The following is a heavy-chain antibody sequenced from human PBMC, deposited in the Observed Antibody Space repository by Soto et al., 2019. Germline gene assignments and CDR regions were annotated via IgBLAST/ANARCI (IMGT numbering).Heavy chain of an antibody. CDR3: AREDIAARPGAFDI. D-gene: IGHD6-6*01. CDR1: GYTFTGYY. CDR2: INPNSGGT. J-gene: IGHJ3*02. Sequence: ASVKVSCKASGYTFTGYYMHWVRQAPGQGLEWMGWINPNSGGTNYEQKFQGWVTMTRDTSISTAYMELSRLRSDDTAVYYWAREDIAARPGAFDIWGQGTMVTVSS. V-gene: IGHV1-2*04.